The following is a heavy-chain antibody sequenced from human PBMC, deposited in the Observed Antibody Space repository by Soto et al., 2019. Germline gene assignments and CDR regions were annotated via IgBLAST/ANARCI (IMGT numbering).Heavy chain of an antibody. CDR1: GGSFSGYY. D-gene: IGHD2-2*01. V-gene: IGHV4-34*01. CDR2: INQSGNT. J-gene: IGHJ6*02. Sequence: SETLSLTCAGSGGSFSGYYWTWILQIPGKGLEWIGEINQSGNTKYNPSLMSRVTMSVDTSRNQFSLKLRSVTAADTAVYYCARPSYALNWDFHYGMQVWGQGTSVTVSS. CDR3: ARPSYALNWDFHYGMQV.